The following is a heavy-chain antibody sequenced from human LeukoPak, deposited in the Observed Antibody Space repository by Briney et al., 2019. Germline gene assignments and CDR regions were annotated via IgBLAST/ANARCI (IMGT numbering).Heavy chain of an antibody. J-gene: IGHJ6*03. D-gene: IGHD3-16*01. CDR3: VRVGGYYYYYYMDV. CDR1: GFNFDDYG. CDR2: INWNGKTT. Sequence: GGSLRLSCVASGFNFDDYGVGWVRQAPGRGLEWVSGINWNGKTTGYADSVKGRFTISRDNDKNSLYLQMNGLRADDTASYHCVRVGGYYYYYYMDVWGRGTTVTVSS. V-gene: IGHV3-20*01.